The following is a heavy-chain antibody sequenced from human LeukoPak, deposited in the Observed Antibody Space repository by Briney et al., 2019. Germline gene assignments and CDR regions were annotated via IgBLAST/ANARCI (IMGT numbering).Heavy chain of an antibody. J-gene: IGHJ6*02. V-gene: IGHV4-59*01. D-gene: IGHD6-13*01. CDR2: IYYSGST. CDR3: ARAKIAAAGNLYYYYGMDV. CDR1: GGSISSYY. Sequence: PSETLSLTCTVSGGSISSYYWSWIRQPPGKGLEWIGYIYYSGSTNYNPSLKSRVTISVDTSKNQFSLKLSSVTAADTAVYYCARAKIAAAGNLYYYYGMDVWGQGTTVTVSS.